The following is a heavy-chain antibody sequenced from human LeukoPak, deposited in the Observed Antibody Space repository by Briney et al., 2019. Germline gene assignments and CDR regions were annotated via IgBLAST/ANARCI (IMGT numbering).Heavy chain of an antibody. CDR3: ARSSYSSGFNDAFDI. D-gene: IGHD6-19*01. J-gene: IGHJ3*02. CDR1: GFTFDGYG. Sequence: GGSLRLSCAASGFTFDGYGMSWVRQAPGKGLEWVSGINWNGGSTGYADSVKGRFTISRDNAKNSLYLQMNSLRAEDTALYHCARSSYSSGFNDAFDIWGQGTMVTVSS. CDR2: INWNGGST. V-gene: IGHV3-20*01.